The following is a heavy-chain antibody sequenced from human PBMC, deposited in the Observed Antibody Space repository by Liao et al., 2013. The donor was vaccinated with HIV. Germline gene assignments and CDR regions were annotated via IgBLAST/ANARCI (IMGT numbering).Heavy chain of an antibody. D-gene: IGHD1-26*01. J-gene: IGHJ4*02. CDR1: GGSFSAYY. V-gene: IGHV4-59*01. CDR2: TSYSAGT. CDR3: ARGLLWERHFDY. Sequence: QVQLQEAGPGLVKPSETLSLTCAVYGGSFSAYYWTWIRQSPGKGLEWIGFTSYSAGTNYNPSLKSRVTMSLDTSKNQFSLKLSSVSAADTAVYYCARGLLWERHFDYWGQGTLVTVSS.